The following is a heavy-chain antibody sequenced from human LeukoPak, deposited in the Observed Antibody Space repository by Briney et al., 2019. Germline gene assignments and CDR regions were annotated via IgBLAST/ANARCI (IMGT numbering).Heavy chain of an antibody. CDR2: NSSSSSYI. D-gene: IGHD6-13*01. CDR1: GFTFSSYS. J-gene: IGHJ6*03. CDR3: AREPHSSSPDYMDV. Sequence: GGSLRLSCAASGFTFSSYSMNWVRQAPGKGLEWVSYNSSSSSYIYYADSVKGRFTISRDNAKNSLYLQMNSLRAEDTAVYYCAREPHSSSPDYMDVWGKGTTVTVSS. V-gene: IGHV3-21*01.